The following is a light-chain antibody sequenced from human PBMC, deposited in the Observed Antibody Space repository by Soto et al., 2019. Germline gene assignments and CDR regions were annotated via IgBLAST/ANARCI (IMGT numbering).Light chain of an antibody. CDR2: AAS. CDR1: ERIIAY. Sequence: DIQMTQSPSSLSASVGDTVTITCRASERIIAYLNWYQQKPGKAPKVLIYAASSLQRGVSSRFSGSGSGTDFTLTISSLQPEDFATYYCQQNYDFPRTFGQGTRVEIK. J-gene: IGKJ1*01. CDR3: QQNYDFPRT. V-gene: IGKV1-39*01.